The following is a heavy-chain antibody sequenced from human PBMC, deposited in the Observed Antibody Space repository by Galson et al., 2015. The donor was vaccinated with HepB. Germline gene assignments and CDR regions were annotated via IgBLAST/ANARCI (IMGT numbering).Heavy chain of an antibody. CDR3: ARGPLFIRFLEWLSAPPFDP. CDR1: GYTFTSYY. V-gene: IGHV1-46*03. Sequence: SVKVSCKASGYTFTSYYMHWVRQAPGQGLEWMGIINPSGGSTSYAQKFQGRVTMTRDTSTSTVYMELSSLRSEDTAVYYCARGPLFIRFLEWLSAPPFDPWGQGTLVTVSS. J-gene: IGHJ5*02. CDR2: INPSGGST. D-gene: IGHD3-3*01.